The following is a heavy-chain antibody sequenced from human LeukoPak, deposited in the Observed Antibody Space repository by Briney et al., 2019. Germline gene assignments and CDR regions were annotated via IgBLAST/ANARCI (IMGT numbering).Heavy chain of an antibody. Sequence: GGSLRLSCAASGFSFSVYGVHWVRQAPGKGLEWVAVIWNDGSNKYYADSVKGRFTVSRDNSKNTLYLQMNSLRAEDTAVYSCARASGPFDYWGQGTLVTVSS. CDR1: GFSFSVYG. CDR2: IWNDGSNK. J-gene: IGHJ4*02. CDR3: ARASGPFDY. D-gene: IGHD3-10*01. V-gene: IGHV3-33*01.